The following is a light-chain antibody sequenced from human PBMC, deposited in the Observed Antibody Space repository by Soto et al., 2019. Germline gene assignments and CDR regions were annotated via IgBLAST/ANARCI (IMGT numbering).Light chain of an antibody. Sequence: QSALTQPASVSGSPGQSITISCTGSSSDVGGHNYVSWYQQHPGKAPKLMIYEVTKRPSGVSNRFSGSKSGNTASLSISGLQAEDEADYYCQSYDSRLSGSVFGTGTKVTVL. V-gene: IGLV2-14*01. CDR2: EVT. J-gene: IGLJ1*01. CDR1: SSDVGGHNY. CDR3: QSYDSRLSGSV.